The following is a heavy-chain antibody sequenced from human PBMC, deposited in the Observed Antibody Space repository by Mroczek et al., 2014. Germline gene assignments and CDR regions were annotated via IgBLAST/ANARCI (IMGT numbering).Heavy chain of an antibody. CDR1: GXTFSSYG. V-gene: IGHV3-30*03. CDR2: IILNGSNK. Sequence: QLVEVWGRRGPASGGSLETLLCSXGXTFSSYGMHWVRQAPGKGLEWVGSYIILNGSNKYYADSVKGRFTISRDNSKNTLYLQMNSLRAEDTAVYYCAIIVGARNEDDAFDIWGQGTMVTVSS. D-gene: IGHD1-26*01. J-gene: IGHJ3*02. CDR3: AIIVGARNEDDAFDI.